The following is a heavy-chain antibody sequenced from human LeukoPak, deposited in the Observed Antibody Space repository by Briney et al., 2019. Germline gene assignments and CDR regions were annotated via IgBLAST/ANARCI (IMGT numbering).Heavy chain of an antibody. V-gene: IGHV4-39*02. CDR2: IYYSGST. CDR1: GGSISSSSYY. J-gene: IGHJ5*02. Sequence: SETMSLTCTVSGGSISSSSYYWGWIRQPPGKGLEWIGSIYYSGSTYYNPSLKSRVTISVDTSKNQFSLKLSSVTAADTAVYYCARDQRYSSSWYPEYWFDPWGQGTLVTVSS. D-gene: IGHD6-13*01. CDR3: ARDQRYSSSWYPEYWFDP.